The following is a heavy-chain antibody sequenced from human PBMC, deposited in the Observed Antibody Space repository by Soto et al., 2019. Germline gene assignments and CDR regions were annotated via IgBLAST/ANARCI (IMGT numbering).Heavy chain of an antibody. CDR3: ARAISGYVT. CDR2: INAGNGDT. J-gene: IGHJ4*02. Sequence: QVQLVQSGAEMKKPGASVKLSCKTSGINYNTYAIHWVRQAPGQGLEWMGWINAGNGDTRYSQNFQGRVTLTRDTPASTVYRDLDSLKSEDTGVYYCARAISGYVTWGQGTLVTVSS. CDR1: GINYNTYA. D-gene: IGHD5-12*01. V-gene: IGHV1-3*01.